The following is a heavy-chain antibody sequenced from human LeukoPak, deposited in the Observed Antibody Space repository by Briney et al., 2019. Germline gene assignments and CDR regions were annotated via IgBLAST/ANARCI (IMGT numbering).Heavy chain of an antibody. D-gene: IGHD3-9*01. J-gene: IGHJ4*02. V-gene: IGHV4-59*01. CDR1: GDSISNYY. CDR3: ARRYFDFNGSFDY. Sequence: SETLSLTCTVSGDSISNYYWSWIRQPPGKGLEWIAYIDYRGSTTYNPSLRSRITISVDTSRNQFSLKLSSVTAADTAVYYCARRYFDFNGSFDYWGQGTLVTVSS. CDR2: IDYRGST.